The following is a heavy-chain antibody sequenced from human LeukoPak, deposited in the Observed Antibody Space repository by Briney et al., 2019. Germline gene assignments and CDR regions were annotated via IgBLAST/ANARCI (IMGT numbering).Heavy chain of an antibody. CDR1: GYTFTGYY. J-gene: IGHJ4*02. V-gene: IGHV1-2*02. CDR3: ARAIDYGGNRLYFDY. D-gene: IGHD4-23*01. Sequence: ASVKVSCKASGYTFTGYYVHWVRQAPGQGLEWMGWINPNSGGTNYAQKFQGRVTMTRDTSISTAYMELSRLRSDDTAVYYCARAIDYGGNRLYFDYWGQGTLVTVSS. CDR2: INPNSGGT.